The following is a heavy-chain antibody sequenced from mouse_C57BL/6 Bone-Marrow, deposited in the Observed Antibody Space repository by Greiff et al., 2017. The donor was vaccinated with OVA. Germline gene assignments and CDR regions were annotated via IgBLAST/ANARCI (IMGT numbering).Heavy chain of an antibody. D-gene: IGHD1-1*01. CDR1: GYTFTSYW. CDR3: ASSQLLRSYFGYWGQGTTLTASYFDY. V-gene: IGHV1-59*01. CDR2: IDPSDSYT. Sequence: VQLQQPGAELVRPGTSVKLSCKASGYTFTSYWMHWVKQRPGQGLEWIGVIDPSDSYTNYNQKFKGKATLPVDTSSSTASLQLSSLTSEDSAVYSCASSQLLRSYFGYWGQGTTLTASYFDYWGKGTTLTVSS. J-gene: IGHJ2*01.